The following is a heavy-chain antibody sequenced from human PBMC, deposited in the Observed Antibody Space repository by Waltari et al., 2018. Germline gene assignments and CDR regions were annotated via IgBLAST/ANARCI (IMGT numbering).Heavy chain of an antibody. CDR2: INPSGGST. D-gene: IGHD5-12*01. Sequence: QVQLVQSGAEVKKPGASVKVSCKASGYAFTSYYMHWVRQAPGQGLEGMGIINPSGGSTSYAQKFQGRVTMTRDTSTGTVYMELSSLRSVDTAVYYCARDLRGYGGTPTFPYYYYYYYMDVWGKGTTVTVSS. J-gene: IGHJ6*03. V-gene: IGHV1-46*03. CDR1: GYAFTSYY. CDR3: ARDLRGYGGTPTFPYYYYYYYMDV.